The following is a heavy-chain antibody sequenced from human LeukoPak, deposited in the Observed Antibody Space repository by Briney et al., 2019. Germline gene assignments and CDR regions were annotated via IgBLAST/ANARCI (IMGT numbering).Heavy chain of an antibody. D-gene: IGHD1-1*01. J-gene: IGHJ5*02. CDR2: ISGRGETT. Sequence: GGSLRLSCAASGFNFRGQAMSWVRQGPGKGLEWVAGISGRGETTYYADSVQGRFNISRDNSKNTLFLEVNSLRAEDTAVYYCAREDNPLWFDPWGQGTLVTVSS. CDR1: GFNFRGQA. CDR3: AREDNPLWFDP. V-gene: IGHV3-23*01.